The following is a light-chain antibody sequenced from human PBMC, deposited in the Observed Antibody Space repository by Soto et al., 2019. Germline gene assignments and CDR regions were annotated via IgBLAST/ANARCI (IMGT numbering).Light chain of an antibody. CDR3: QQSYSTPQT. J-gene: IGKJ1*01. CDR1: QSISSY. CDR2: AAS. V-gene: IGKV1-39*01. Sequence: DIQMTQSPSSLSASVGDRVTITCRASQSISSYLNWYQQKPGKAPKLLISAASSLQSGVPSRFSGSGSGTDFTLTISSLQPEDFATYSCQQSYSTPQTFGQGTKVEIK.